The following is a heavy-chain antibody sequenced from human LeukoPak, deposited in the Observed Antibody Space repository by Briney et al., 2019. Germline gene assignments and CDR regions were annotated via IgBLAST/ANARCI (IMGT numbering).Heavy chain of an antibody. CDR3: AREGYYGSGSPPSLYFDY. CDR1: GFTFGDYA. CDR2: TSSDLNVK. Sequence: GGSLRLSCTASGFTFGDYAMSWIRQAPGKGLEWVAVTSSDLNVKLYADSVKGRFTISRDNSRSTLYLQMNSLRPEDTAIYYCAREGYYGSGSPPSLYFDYWGQGTLVTVSS. D-gene: IGHD3-10*01. V-gene: IGHV3-30-3*01. J-gene: IGHJ4*02.